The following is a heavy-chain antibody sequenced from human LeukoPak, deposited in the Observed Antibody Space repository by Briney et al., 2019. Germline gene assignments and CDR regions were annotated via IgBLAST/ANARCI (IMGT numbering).Heavy chain of an antibody. CDR2: ISASGDNT. D-gene: IGHD3-16*01. CDR1: GHMFSSYA. V-gene: IGHV3-23*01. Sequence: GGSLRLSCAASGHMFSSYAVSWVRQAPGKGLEWVSSISASGDNTYYTDSLKGRFTISRDNSKNTLYLQMNSLRVEDTAIYYCAKGWDYFDHWGEGTLVTVSS. CDR3: AKGWDYFDH. J-gene: IGHJ4*02.